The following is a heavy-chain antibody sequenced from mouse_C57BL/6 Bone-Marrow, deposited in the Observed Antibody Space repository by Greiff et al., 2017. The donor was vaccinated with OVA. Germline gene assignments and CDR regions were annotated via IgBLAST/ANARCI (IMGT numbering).Heavy chain of an antibody. Sequence: QVQLQQPGAELVKPGASVKLSCKASGYTFTSYWMHWVKQRPGRGLEWIGRIDPNSGGTKYNEKFKSKVTLTVDKPSSTAYMQLSSLTSEDSAVYYCVITTVVATNWYFDVWGTGTTVTVSS. V-gene: IGHV1-72*01. CDR1: GYTFTSYW. CDR3: VITTVVATNWYFDV. J-gene: IGHJ1*03. D-gene: IGHD1-1*01. CDR2: IDPNSGGT.